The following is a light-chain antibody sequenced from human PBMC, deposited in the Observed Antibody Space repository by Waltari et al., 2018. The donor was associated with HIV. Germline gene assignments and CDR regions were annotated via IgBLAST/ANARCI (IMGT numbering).Light chain of an antibody. CDR1: SSDVGRYDY. Sequence: QSALTQPPSASGSPGQSVTISCTGTSSDVGRYDYVSWYQQHTGKAPKLLIFEVNTRPSGVPDRVSGSKSGNTASLTVSGLQAEDEAEYSCSSYAGINPVVFGGGTKLTVL. CDR2: EVN. CDR3: SSYAGINPVV. V-gene: IGLV2-8*01. J-gene: IGLJ2*01.